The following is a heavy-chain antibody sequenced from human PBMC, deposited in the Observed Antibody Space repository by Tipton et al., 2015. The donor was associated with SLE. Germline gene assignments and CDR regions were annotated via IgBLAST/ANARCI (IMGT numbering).Heavy chain of an antibody. V-gene: IGHV4-39*01. D-gene: IGHD5-18*01. CDR1: GNSIATDPHY. CDR2: VHSGGNT. Sequence: TLSLTCSVSGNSIATDPHYWGWIRQPPGKGLEWIGSVHSGGNTFYNPSLKSRVAISMDTSKNQFFLDLDSVTAADTAAFYCARHRGQSYGYLYIDDWGQGTLVTVSS. CDR3: ARHRGQSYGYLYIDD. J-gene: IGHJ4*02.